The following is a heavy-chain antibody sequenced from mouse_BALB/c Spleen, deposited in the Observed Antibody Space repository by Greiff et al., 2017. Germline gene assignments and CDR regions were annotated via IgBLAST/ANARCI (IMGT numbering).Heavy chain of an antibody. V-gene: IGHV1-5*01. CDR1: GYTFTSYW. CDR2: IYPGNSDT. J-gene: IGHJ3*01. Sequence: VQLQQSGTVLARPGASVKMSCKASGYTFTSYWMHWVKQRPGQGLEWIGAIYPGNSDTSYNQKFKGKAKLTAVTSTSTAYMELSSLTNEDSAVYYCTREHYYGSSYPFAYWGQGTLVTVSA. CDR3: TREHYYGSSYPFAY. D-gene: IGHD1-1*01.